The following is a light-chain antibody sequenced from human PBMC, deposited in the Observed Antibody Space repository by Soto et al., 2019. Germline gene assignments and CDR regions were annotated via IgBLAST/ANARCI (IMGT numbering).Light chain of an antibody. Sequence: IVMTQSPATLSVSPGEGVTLSCRASQNVGTNLAWYQQKPGQAPRLLIYGSSTRATGIPATFSGSGSGTEFTLTISSLQSEESAVYYGRQYNNWGLSFGGGTKVEIK. V-gene: IGKV3D-15*01. CDR1: QNVGTN. CDR3: RQYNNWGLS. CDR2: GSS. J-gene: IGKJ4*01.